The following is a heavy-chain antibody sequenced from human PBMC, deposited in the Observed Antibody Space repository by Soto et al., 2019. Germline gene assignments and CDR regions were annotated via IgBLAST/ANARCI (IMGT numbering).Heavy chain of an antibody. CDR2: IYHSGST. CDR3: ARHPSAFWFDP. J-gene: IGHJ5*02. Sequence: SDTLSLTCTVSGGSISSGDYCWSWIRQPPGKGLEWIGYIYHSGSTYYNPSLKSRVTISVDTSKNQFSLKLSSVTAADTAVYYCARHPSAFWFDPWGQGTLVTVSS. D-gene: IGHD6-19*01. V-gene: IGHV4-30-4*02. CDR1: GGSISSGDYC.